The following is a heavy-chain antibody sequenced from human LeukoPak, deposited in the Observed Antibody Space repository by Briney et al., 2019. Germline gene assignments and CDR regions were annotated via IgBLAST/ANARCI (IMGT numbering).Heavy chain of an antibody. CDR3: ARNYAMDV. J-gene: IGHJ6*02. CDR1: GYTFTSYY. Sequence: ASVKVSCKASGYTFTSYYMHWVRQASGQGLEWMGWVSPNSGNTGYAQKFQGRVTMTRNTSINTAYMELSSLRSEDMAVYYCARNYAMDVWGQGTTVTVSS. CDR2: VSPNSGNT. V-gene: IGHV1-8*02.